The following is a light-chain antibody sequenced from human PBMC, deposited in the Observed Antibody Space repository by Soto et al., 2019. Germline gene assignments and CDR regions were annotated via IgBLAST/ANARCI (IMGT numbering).Light chain of an antibody. J-gene: IGKJ3*01. V-gene: IGKV3-15*01. CDR3: QQHHAWPLT. CDR1: QSLRNK. Sequence: IVLTQSPGTLSVSPGERVILSCRASQSLRNKLAWYQQKPGQAPRLLIYGGFTRATGIPARFSGSGSGTEFTLTISSLQSEGFAIYYCQQHHAWPLTCGPGTKLHLK. CDR2: GGF.